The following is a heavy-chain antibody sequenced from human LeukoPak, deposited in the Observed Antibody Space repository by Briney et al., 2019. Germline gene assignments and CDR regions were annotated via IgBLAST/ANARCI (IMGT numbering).Heavy chain of an antibody. CDR2: IKQDGSEK. CDR3: ARSAGSSSWYEGYYFDY. J-gene: IGHJ4*02. V-gene: IGHV3-7*01. D-gene: IGHD6-13*01. CDR1: GFTFSSYS. Sequence: GGSLRLSCAASGFTFSSYSMNWVRQAPGKGLEWVVNIKQDGSEKYYVDSVKGRFTISRDNAKNSLYLQMNSLRAEDTAVYYCARSAGSSSWYEGYYFDYWGQGTLVTVSS.